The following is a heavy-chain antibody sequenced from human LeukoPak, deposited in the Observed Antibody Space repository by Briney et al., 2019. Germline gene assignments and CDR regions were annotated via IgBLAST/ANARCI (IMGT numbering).Heavy chain of an antibody. Sequence: SETLSLTCTVSGYFINSGFYWGWIRQPPGKGLEWIGSIHFSGSTFYNPSLKSRVTISVDTSKNHFSLKLNSVTAADTAVYYCARGRSYYYGSGSFFYWGQGTLVTVSS. J-gene: IGHJ4*02. CDR1: GYFINSGFY. CDR3: ARGRSYYYGSGSFFY. D-gene: IGHD3-10*01. CDR2: IHFSGST. V-gene: IGHV4-38-2*02.